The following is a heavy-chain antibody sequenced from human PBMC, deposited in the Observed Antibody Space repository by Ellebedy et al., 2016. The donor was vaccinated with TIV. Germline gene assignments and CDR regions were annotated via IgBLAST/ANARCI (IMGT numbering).Heavy chain of an antibody. Sequence: GESLKISCATSGFMFENYAMHWVRQAPGKGLEWVSVIDGDGDRAFYADSVKGRFTISRDSSKNSLYLQMTSLRTEDTALYYCVKDGTYSSGWPINWFDPWGQGTLVTVSS. CDR3: VKDGTYSSGWPINWFDP. CDR1: GFMFENYA. CDR2: IDGDGDRA. J-gene: IGHJ5*02. V-gene: IGHV3-43*02. D-gene: IGHD6-19*01.